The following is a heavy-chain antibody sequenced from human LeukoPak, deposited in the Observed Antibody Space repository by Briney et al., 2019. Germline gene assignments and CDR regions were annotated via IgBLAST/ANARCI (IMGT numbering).Heavy chain of an antibody. CDR1: GFNFSNNY. V-gene: IGHV3-53*01. J-gene: IGHJ4*02. CDR2: IYSGGYT. Sequence: GGSLRLSCAASGFNFSNNYMNWVRQAPGKGLEWVSVIYSGGYTFYADSVKGRFTISTDNAKNSLYLQMNSLRVEDTAVYYCARGPTYGSRSDFLESWGLGTLVTVSS. D-gene: IGHD3-10*01. CDR3: ARGPTYGSRSDFLES.